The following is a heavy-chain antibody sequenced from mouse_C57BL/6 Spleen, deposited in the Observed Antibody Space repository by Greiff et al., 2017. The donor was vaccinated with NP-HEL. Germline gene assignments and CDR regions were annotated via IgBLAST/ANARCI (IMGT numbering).Heavy chain of an antibody. Sequence: VQLQQSGAELVRPGTSVKLSCKASGYTFTSYWMHWVKQRPGQGLEWIGVIDPSDSYTTYNQKFKGKATLTVDPSSSTAYMQLSSLTSEDSAVYYCARERRAVYGSSSYWYFDVWGTGTTVTVSS. CDR1: GYTFTSYW. CDR2: IDPSDSYT. V-gene: IGHV1-59*01. D-gene: IGHD1-1*01. J-gene: IGHJ1*03. CDR3: ARERRAVYGSSSYWYFDV.